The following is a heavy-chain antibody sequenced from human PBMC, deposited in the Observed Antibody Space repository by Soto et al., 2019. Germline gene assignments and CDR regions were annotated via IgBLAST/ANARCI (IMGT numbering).Heavy chain of an antibody. D-gene: IGHD6-13*01. CDR3: ARTRRAAAGTDFDY. V-gene: IGHV1-8*01. CDR2: MNSNNGDT. J-gene: IGHJ4*02. Sequence: QVQLVQSGADVKMPGASVKVSCEASGYTFTSYDINWVRQATGQGLEWMGWMNSNNGDTGYAQQFQGRVAMTRHASISTAYLELSSLTSEDTAVYYWARTRRAAAGTDFDYWGQGTLVTVSS. CDR1: GYTFTSYD.